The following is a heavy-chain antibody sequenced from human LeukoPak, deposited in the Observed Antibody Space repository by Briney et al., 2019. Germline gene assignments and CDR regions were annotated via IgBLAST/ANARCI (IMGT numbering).Heavy chain of an antibody. CDR2: ISGSGGTT. CDR3: AKDRKVSDI. J-gene: IGHJ3*02. V-gene: IGHV3-23*01. Sequence: GGSLRLSCTASGVTFSTYAMSWVRQAPGKGLQWVSAISGSGGTTYYADSVKGRFTISRDNSKNTVYLQMNSLRVEDTALYYCAKDRKVSDIWGQGTTVTVSS. CDR1: GVTFSTYA.